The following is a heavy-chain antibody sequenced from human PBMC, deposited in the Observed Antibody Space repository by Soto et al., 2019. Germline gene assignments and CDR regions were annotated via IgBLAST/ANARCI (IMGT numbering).Heavy chain of an antibody. CDR1: GFTFRSYE. CDR2: ISSRATGI. V-gene: IGHV3-48*03. J-gene: IGHJ4*02. CDR3: ARPRAFDGYEGGYFFDL. D-gene: IGHD5-12*01. Sequence: EVKLVESGGGLVQPGGSLRISCAASGFTFRSYEMNWVRQAPGKGLEWVSNISSRATGIFYADSVKGRFTISRDDANNSLYLQMNSLRGEDTAIYYCARPRAFDGYEGGYFFDLWGQGTVVTVSS.